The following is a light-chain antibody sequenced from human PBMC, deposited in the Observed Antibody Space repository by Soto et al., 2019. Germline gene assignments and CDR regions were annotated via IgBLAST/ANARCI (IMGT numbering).Light chain of an antibody. V-gene: IGKV3-11*01. CDR3: QQRSSWART. Sequence: EIVLTQSPATLSLSPGERATLSCRASQSVSSYLVWYQQKPGQAPRLLISGASNRATGIPARFSGSGSGTDFTLTISSLEPEDFAVYYCQQRSSWARTFGQGTKVDIK. CDR2: GAS. CDR1: QSVSSY. J-gene: IGKJ1*01.